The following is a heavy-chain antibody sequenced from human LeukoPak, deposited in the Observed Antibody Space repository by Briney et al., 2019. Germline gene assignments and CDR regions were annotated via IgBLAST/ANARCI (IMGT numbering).Heavy chain of an antibody. CDR3: AELGITMIGGV. J-gene: IGHJ6*04. Sequence: GGSLRLSCAASGFTFSSYRMNWVRQAPGKGLEWVSSISRSSSYINYVDSVKGRFTISRDNAKNSLYLQMNSLRAEDTVVYYCAELGITMIGGVWGKGTTVTISS. V-gene: IGHV3-21*01. D-gene: IGHD3-10*02. CDR1: GFTFSSYR. CDR2: ISRSSSYI.